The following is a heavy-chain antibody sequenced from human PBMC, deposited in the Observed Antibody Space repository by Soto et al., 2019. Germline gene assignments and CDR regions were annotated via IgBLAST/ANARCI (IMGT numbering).Heavy chain of an antibody. V-gene: IGHV3-30*18. CDR1: GFTFSSYG. CDR3: AKDRGGDCPDNSCYFGADY. D-gene: IGHD2-2*01. Sequence: VQLVESGGTVVQPGGSLRLSCVGSGFTFSSYGMHWVRQAPGKGLECVAVISDTGSSHYYAASVEGRFTISRENSKNTLSLHMDRLRVEDTDVYYCAKDRGGDCPDNSCYFGADYWGQGTPVTVSS. J-gene: IGHJ4*02. CDR2: ISDTGSSH.